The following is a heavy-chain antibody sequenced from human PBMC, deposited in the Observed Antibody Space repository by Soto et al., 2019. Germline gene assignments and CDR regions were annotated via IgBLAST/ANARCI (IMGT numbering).Heavy chain of an antibody. CDR3: TTETPHYYDSSGPTTPFDY. Sequence: PGGSLRLSCAASGFTFSNAWMNWVRQAPGKGLEWVGRIKSKTDGGTTDYAAPVKGRFTISRDDSKNTLYLQMNSLKTEDTAVYYCTTETPHYYDSSGPTTPFDYWGQGTLVTVSS. J-gene: IGHJ4*02. CDR1: GFTFSNAW. V-gene: IGHV3-15*07. D-gene: IGHD3-22*01. CDR2: IKSKTDGGTT.